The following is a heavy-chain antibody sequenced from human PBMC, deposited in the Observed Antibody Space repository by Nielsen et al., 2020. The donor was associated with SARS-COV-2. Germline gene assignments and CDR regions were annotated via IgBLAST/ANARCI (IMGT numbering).Heavy chain of an antibody. D-gene: IGHD3-22*01. V-gene: IGHV1-46*01. CDR1: GYTFTSYY. CDR3: AREHFVGGLGIVVVISTILDY. CDR2: INPSGGST. Sequence: ASVKVSCKASGYTFTSYYMHWVRQAPGQGLEWMGIINPSGGSTSYAQKFQGRVTMTRDTSMSTVHMELSSLRSEDTAVYYCAREHFVGGLGIVVVISTILDYWGQGTLVTVSS. J-gene: IGHJ4*02.